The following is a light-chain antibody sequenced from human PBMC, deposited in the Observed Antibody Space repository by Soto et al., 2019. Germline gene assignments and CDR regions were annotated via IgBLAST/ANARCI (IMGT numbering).Light chain of an antibody. CDR1: QDISSY. J-gene: IGKJ4*01. V-gene: IGKV1-9*01. Sequence: DIQLTQSPSFLSASVGDRVTITCRTSQDISSYLAWYQQKPGKAPQLLISAASTLQSGVPSRFSGSGSGTEFTLTISSLQPEDFATYYCQQHKSYPHSFGGGTKVEIK. CDR3: QQHKSYPHS. CDR2: AAS.